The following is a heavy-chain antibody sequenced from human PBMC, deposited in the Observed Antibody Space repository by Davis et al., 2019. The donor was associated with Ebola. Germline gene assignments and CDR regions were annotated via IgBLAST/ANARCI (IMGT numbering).Heavy chain of an antibody. CDR3: AKDLRQWLTPHHLDF. Sequence: GESLKISCAGSGFIFSAYSMAWVRQAPGKGLEWVSSISGSGSDTSHADSVKGRFSISRDNSKNTIYLQMNSLRAEDTAIYYCAKDLRQWLTPHHLDFWGQGTLVTVSS. CDR2: ISGSGSDT. D-gene: IGHD6-19*01. J-gene: IGHJ4*02. V-gene: IGHV3-23*01. CDR1: GFIFSAYS.